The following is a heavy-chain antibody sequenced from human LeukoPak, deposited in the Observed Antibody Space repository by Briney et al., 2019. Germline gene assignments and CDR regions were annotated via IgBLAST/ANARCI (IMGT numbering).Heavy chain of an antibody. CDR1: GGTFSSYA. J-gene: IGHJ5*02. V-gene: IGHV1-69*13. Sequence: SVKVSCKASGGTFSSYAISWVRQAPGQGLEWMGGIIPIFGTANYAQKFQGRVTITADESTSTAYMELSSLRSEDTAVYYCARVSFYCSSTSCTWGTHFDPWGQGTLVTVSS. D-gene: IGHD2-2*01. CDR2: IIPIFGTA. CDR3: ARVSFYCSSTSCTWGTHFDP.